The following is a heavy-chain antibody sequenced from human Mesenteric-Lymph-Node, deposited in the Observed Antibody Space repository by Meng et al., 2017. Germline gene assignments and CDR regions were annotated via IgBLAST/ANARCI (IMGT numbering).Heavy chain of an antibody. J-gene: IGHJ2*01. D-gene: IGHD2-15*01. Sequence: QVQLLQSGAEVREPGASVKVSCKASGYPFSSYGISWLRQAPGQGLEWMGGIIPIFGTANYAQKFQGRVTITADKSTSTAYMELSSLRSEDTAVYYCARGQPTHWYFDLWGRGTLVTVSS. CDR1: GYPFSSYG. V-gene: IGHV1-69*06. CDR2: IIPIFGTA. CDR3: ARGQPTHWYFDL.